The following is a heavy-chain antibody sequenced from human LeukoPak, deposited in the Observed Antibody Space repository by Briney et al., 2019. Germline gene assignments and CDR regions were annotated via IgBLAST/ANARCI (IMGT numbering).Heavy chain of an antibody. J-gene: IGHJ5*01. D-gene: IGHD2-2*01. CDR1: GFTFSSYA. V-gene: IGHV3-23*01. CDR2: ISGSGGST. Sequence: GGSLRLSCAASGFTFSSYAMSWVRQAPGKGLEWVSAISGSGGSTYYADSVKGRFTISRDNSNNTLYLQMNSLRARATAVYLCAKPGPGYQHLCFPDSRGQGTQVTVSS. CDR3: AKPGPGYQHLCFPDS.